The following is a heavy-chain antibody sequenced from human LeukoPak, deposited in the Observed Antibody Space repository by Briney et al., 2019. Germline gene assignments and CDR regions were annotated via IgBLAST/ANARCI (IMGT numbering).Heavy chain of an antibody. CDR3: ARAGGYYYDSSGYWYFDL. CDR1: GFTFSSSA. V-gene: IGHV3-23*01. J-gene: IGHJ2*01. D-gene: IGHD3-22*01. CDR2: ISGSGSGGST. Sequence: PGGSLRLSCAASGFTFSSSAMSWVRQAPGKGLEWVSSISGSGSGGSTYYADSVKGRFTISRDNSKNTLYLQMGSLRAEDMAVYYCARAGGYYYDSSGYWYFDLWGRGTLVTVSS.